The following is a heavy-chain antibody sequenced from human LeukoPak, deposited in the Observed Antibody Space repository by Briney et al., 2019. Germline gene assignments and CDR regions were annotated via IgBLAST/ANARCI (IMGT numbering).Heavy chain of an antibody. D-gene: IGHD3-22*01. CDR1: GYSFTGYF. J-gene: IGHJ4*02. CDR2: IDPNSGDT. CDR3: ARSGSTGYSLDY. V-gene: IGHV1-2*02. Sequence: ASVKVSCKASGYSFTGYFIHWVRQAPGQGLEWMGCIDPNSGDTKYAQKFHGRVSMPRDTSTRTAYMELSRLRSDDTAVYFCARSGSTGYSLDYWGQGTLVTVSS.